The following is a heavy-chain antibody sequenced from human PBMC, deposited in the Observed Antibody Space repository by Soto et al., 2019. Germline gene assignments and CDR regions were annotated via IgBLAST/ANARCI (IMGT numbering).Heavy chain of an antibody. Sequence: ATETLSLTCTVSGGSISRGGYYWSWIRQHPGNGLDWIGYIYYIGSTYSNQSLKSRVTISVDTSKNQFSLTLNSVTAADTAVHYCERVAVVTPNSDYWAQGTLVTVST. J-gene: IGHJ4*02. CDR1: GGSISRGGYY. CDR2: IYYIGST. D-gene: IGHD3-22*01. V-gene: IGHV4-31*03. CDR3: ERVAVVTPNSDY.